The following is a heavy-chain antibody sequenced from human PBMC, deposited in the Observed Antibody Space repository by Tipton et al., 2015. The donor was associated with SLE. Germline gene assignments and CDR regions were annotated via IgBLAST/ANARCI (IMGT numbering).Heavy chain of an antibody. Sequence: TLSLTCTVSGGSISGYYWSWVRQPAGQGLEWIGRIFSSGSTIYNPSIKSRVTLSLDTSKNQFTLGVTSVTAAGTAVYYCARGGGSYCDSWDQGTLVTVSS. J-gene: IGHJ5*01. D-gene: IGHD1-26*01. CDR3: ARGGGSYCDS. CDR2: IFSSGST. V-gene: IGHV4-4*07. CDR1: GGSISGYY.